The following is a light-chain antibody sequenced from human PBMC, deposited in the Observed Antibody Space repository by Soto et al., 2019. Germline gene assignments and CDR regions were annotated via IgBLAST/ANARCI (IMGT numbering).Light chain of an antibody. CDR3: SSYTSSNTLV. V-gene: IGLV2-14*01. CDR1: SSDVGGYKY. Sequence: QSVLTQPASVSGSPGPSITISRTGTSSDVGGYKYVSWYQQHPGKAPKVMISEVSNRPSGVSNRFSGSKSGNTASLTISGLQAEDEADYYCSSYTSSNTLVFGTGTKVTVL. CDR2: EVS. J-gene: IGLJ1*01.